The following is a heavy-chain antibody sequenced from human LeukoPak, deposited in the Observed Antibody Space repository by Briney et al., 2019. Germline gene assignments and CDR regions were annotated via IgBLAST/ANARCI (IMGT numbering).Heavy chain of an antibody. J-gene: IGHJ4*02. CDR1: GGSFSGYY. V-gene: IGHV4-34*01. CDR2: INHSGST. D-gene: IGHD3-10*01. CDR3: ARHWLDSGTPDRFDY. Sequence: KTSETLSLTCAVYGGSFSGYYWSWIRQPPGKGLEWVGEINHSGSTNYNPSLKSRVTISVDTSKNQFSLKLSSVTAADTAVYYCARHWLDSGTPDRFDYWGQGTLVTVSS.